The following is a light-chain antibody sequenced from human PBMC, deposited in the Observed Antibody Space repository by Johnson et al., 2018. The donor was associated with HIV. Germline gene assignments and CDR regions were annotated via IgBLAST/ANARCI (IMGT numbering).Light chain of an antibody. J-gene: IGLJ1*01. V-gene: IGLV1-51*01. CDR3: GTWDSSLRVGF. CDR1: SSNIGNNY. Sequence: QSMLTQPPSVSAAPGQKVTISCSGSSSNIGNNYVSWYQQLPGTAPKLLIYDNNKRPSGIPDRFSGSKSGTSATLGITGLQTGDEADYYCGTWDSSLRVGFFGTGTKFTV. CDR2: DNN.